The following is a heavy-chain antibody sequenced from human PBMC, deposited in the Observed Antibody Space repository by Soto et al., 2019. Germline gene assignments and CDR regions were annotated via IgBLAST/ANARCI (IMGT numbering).Heavy chain of an antibody. CDR3: ARDVPGSYLDYYYGMDV. J-gene: IGHJ6*02. CDR2: IYPGDSDT. D-gene: IGHD1-26*01. V-gene: IGHV5-51*01. Sequence: PGESLKISCKGSGYSFTSYWIGWVRQMPGKGLEWMGIIYPGDSDTRYSPSFQGQVTISADKSISTACLQWSSLKASDTAMYYCARDVPGSYLDYYYGMDVWGQGTTVTVSS. CDR1: GYSFTSYW.